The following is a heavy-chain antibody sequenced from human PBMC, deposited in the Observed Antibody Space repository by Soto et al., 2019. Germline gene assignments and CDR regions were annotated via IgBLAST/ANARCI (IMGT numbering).Heavy chain of an antibody. CDR3: ARGVFDFWGGPTWFDT. Sequence: WETLSLTCTVTGGSISSYYWSWIRQPPGTGLEWIGYIYYSGSTNYNPSLKSRVTISVDTSKNQFSLKLSSVTAADTAVYYCARGVFDFWGGPTWFDTLGQGTLLTISS. D-gene: IGHD3-3*01. CDR1: GGSISSYY. CDR2: IYYSGST. J-gene: IGHJ5*02. V-gene: IGHV4-59*01.